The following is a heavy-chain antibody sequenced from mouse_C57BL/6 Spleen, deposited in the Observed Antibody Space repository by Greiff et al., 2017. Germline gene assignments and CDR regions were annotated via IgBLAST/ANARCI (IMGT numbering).Heavy chain of an antibody. CDR3: ARRAITTVGGYAMDY. V-gene: IGHV1-55*01. Sequence: QVQLQQPGAELVKPGASVKMSCTASGYTFTSYWITWVKQRPGQGLEWIGDIYPGSGSTNYNEKFKSKATLTVDTSSSTAYMQLSSLTSEDSAVYYCARRAITTVGGYAMDYWGQGTSVTVSS. D-gene: IGHD1-1*01. CDR1: GYTFTSYW. CDR2: IYPGSGST. J-gene: IGHJ4*01.